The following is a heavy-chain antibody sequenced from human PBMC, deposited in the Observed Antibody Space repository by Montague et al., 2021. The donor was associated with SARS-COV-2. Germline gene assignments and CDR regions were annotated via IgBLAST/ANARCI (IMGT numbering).Heavy chain of an antibody. J-gene: IGHJ4*02. CDR1: GGSVSSYY. V-gene: IGHV4-59*02. CDR3: ARGESYSTSWYYFFDY. CDR2: IYYSGNT. D-gene: IGHD6-13*01. Sequence: SETLSLTCTVSGGSVSSYYWSWIRQPPGKGLEWIGYIYYSGNTNYNPSLKSRVTISVDTSKNQVSLKLSSVTAADTDVYYCARGESYSTSWYYFFDYWGQGTLVTVTA.